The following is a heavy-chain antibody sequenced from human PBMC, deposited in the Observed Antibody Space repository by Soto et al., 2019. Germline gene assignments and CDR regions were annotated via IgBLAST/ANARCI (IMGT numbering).Heavy chain of an antibody. Sequence: ASVTLSHTCTVAGGSSSSIGYYCGRIRQPPGKGLEWIGSIYYSESTYYNPSLKSRVTISVDTSKNQFSLKLSSVTAADTAVYYFASLEVTTNYYYYGMDVWGQGTTVTVSS. D-gene: IGHD4-17*01. CDR2: IYYSEST. J-gene: IGHJ6*02. CDR1: GGSSSSIGYY. CDR3: ASLEVTTNYYYYGMDV. V-gene: IGHV4-39*01.